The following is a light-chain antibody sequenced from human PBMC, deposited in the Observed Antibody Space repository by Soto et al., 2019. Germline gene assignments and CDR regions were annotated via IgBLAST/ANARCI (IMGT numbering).Light chain of an antibody. Sequence: EVVMTQSPVTLSVSPGGRATLSFRASQSLTTNLAWYQQKPGQAPRLLIHDASTRATGIPARFSGSGSGTEFTLTISSLQSEDFAVYYCQQYDDWPLTFGQGTRLEIK. CDR2: DAS. CDR3: QQYDDWPLT. J-gene: IGKJ5*01. V-gene: IGKV3-15*01. CDR1: QSLTTN.